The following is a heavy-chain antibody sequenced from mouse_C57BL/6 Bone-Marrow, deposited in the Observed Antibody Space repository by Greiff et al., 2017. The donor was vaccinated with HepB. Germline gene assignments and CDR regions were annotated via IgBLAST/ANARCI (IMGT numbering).Heavy chain of an antibody. CDR2: IDPSDSYT. V-gene: IGHV1-59*01. CDR1: GYTFTSYW. CDR3: ARSAFNWDGFDY. D-gene: IGHD4-1*01. Sequence: QVQLQQPGAELVRPGTSVKLSCKASGYTFTSYWMHWVKQRPGQGLEWIGVIDPSDSYTNYNQKFKGKATLTVDTSSSTAYMQLSSLTSEDSAVYYCARSAFNWDGFDYWGQGTTLTVSS. J-gene: IGHJ2*01.